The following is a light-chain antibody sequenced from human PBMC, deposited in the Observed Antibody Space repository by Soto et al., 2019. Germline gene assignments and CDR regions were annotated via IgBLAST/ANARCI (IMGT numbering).Light chain of an antibody. CDR3: QQNKRYSPST. CDR2: QAS. V-gene: IGKV1-5*03. CDR1: QDISRS. Sequence: DIQMTQSPSTLSASVGDRVTVTCRASQDISRSLAWYQQKPGQAPKLLMYQASNLEREVPSRFSGSGSGTEFTLTISSLQPDDVATYYCQQNKRYSPSTFGQGTKLEI. J-gene: IGKJ2*01.